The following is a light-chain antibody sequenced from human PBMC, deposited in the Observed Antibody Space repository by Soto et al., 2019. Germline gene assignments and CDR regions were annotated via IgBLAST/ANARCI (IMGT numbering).Light chain of an antibody. V-gene: IGKV3-20*01. J-gene: IGKJ1*01. CDR3: QQCGSSPWT. CDR1: ESVGSTY. CDR2: RTS. Sequence: EIVLTQSPGTLSLSPGERATLFCRASESVGSTYLAWYQQKVGQAPRLLISRTSAVAPGIPDRFSGSGSGTDFTLTISRLEPEDFAVYYCQQCGSSPWTFGQGTKVEIK.